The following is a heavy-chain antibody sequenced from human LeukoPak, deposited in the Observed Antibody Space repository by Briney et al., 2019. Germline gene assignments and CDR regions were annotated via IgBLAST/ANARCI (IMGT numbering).Heavy chain of an antibody. CDR2: ISAYNGNT. CDR1: GYTFTSYG. Sequence: ASVKVSCKASGYTFTSYGISWVRQAPGRGLEWMGWISAYNGNTNYAQKLQGRVTMPTDTPTSTAYMELRSLRSDDTAVYYCARRAYYYGSGSSGDLDYWGQGTLVTVSS. D-gene: IGHD3-10*01. CDR3: ARRAYYYGSGSSGDLDY. V-gene: IGHV1-18*01. J-gene: IGHJ4*02.